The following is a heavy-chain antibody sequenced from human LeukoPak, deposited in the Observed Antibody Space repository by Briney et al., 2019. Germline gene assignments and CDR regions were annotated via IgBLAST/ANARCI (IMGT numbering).Heavy chain of an antibody. CDR3: ARGGATPMVFPY. V-gene: IGHV4-38-2*02. Sequence: SETLSLTCTVSGYSISSGYYWGWIRQPPGKGLEWIGSIYHSGSTYYNPSLKSRVTVSVDTSKNQFSLNVRSVTAADTAVYYCARGGATPMVFPYWGQGTLVTVSS. J-gene: IGHJ4*02. CDR2: IYHSGST. CDR1: GYSISSGYY. D-gene: IGHD5-18*01.